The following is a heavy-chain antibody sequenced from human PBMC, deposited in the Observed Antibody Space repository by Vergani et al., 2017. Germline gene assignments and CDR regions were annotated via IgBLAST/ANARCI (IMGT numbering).Heavy chain of an antibody. CDR3: ARLRGEFQVLYYFDY. D-gene: IGHD3-10*01. CDR2: ISSSGSTI. J-gene: IGHJ4*02. Sequence: VQLVESGGGVVQPGTSLRLSCVVSGFALNRHTMYWVRQAPGKGLEWVSYISSSGSTIYYADSVKGRFTISRDNAKNSLYLQMNSLRAEDTAVYYCARLRGEFQVLYYFDYWGQGTLVTVSS. V-gene: IGHV3-48*04. CDR1: GFALNRHT.